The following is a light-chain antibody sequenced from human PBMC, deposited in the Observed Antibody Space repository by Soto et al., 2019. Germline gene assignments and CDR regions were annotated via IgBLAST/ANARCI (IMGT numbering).Light chain of an antibody. Sequence: QSALTQPASVSGSPGQSITFSCTGPSSVVGGRNHVSWYQQHPGKAPKLIIYDVINRPSGVSNRFSGSKSGNTASLTISGLQAEDEADYYCSSYRNIGVFGGGTKLTVL. CDR1: SSVVGGRNH. V-gene: IGLV2-14*01. CDR2: DVI. J-gene: IGLJ2*01. CDR3: SSYRNIGV.